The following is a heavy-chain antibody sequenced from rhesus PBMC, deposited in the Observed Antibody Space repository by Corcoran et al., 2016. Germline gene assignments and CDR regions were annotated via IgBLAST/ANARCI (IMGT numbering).Heavy chain of an antibody. CDR2: IRGCWTP. CDR3: ARDDWGSFDY. D-gene: IGHD7-45*01. CDR1: GYSISSGYY. J-gene: IGHJ4*01. Sequence: QVQLQESGPGLVKPSETLSLTCAVSGYSISSGYYWGWVRPPPGKGLAWIGHIRGCWTPYLKPSLKSRVTISKDTSKNQCSLKLTSAHAAGTGVFYCARDDWGSFDYWGQGVLVTVSS. V-gene: IGHV4-99*02.